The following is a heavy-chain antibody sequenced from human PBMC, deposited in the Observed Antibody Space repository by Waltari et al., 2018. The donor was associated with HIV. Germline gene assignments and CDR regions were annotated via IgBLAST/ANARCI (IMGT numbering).Heavy chain of an antibody. CDR1: GGSFSGYY. Sequence: QVQLQQWGAGLLKPSETLSLTCAVYGGSFSGYYWSWIRQPPGKGLEWIGEINHSGRTNYNPSLKGRVTISADTSKNQFSLKVNSVTAADTAVYYCARGEEGYSGYDLSWFDTWGQGTLVTVSS. D-gene: IGHD5-12*01. V-gene: IGHV4-34*01. CDR3: ARGEEGYSGYDLSWFDT. J-gene: IGHJ5*02. CDR2: INHSGRT.